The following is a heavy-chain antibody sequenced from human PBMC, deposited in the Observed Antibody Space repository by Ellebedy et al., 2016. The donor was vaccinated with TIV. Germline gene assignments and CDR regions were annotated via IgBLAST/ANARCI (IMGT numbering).Heavy chain of an antibody. Sequence: GESLKISCAASGFTFSSYGMHWVRQAPGKGLEWVAVIWYDGSNKYYADSVKGRFTISRDNSQNTLSLQMNSLRAEDTAVYYCARDQGSGWGAFDYWGQGTLVTVSS. CDR3: ARDQGSGWGAFDY. D-gene: IGHD6-19*01. CDR1: GFTFSSYG. V-gene: IGHV3-33*08. J-gene: IGHJ4*02. CDR2: IWYDGSNK.